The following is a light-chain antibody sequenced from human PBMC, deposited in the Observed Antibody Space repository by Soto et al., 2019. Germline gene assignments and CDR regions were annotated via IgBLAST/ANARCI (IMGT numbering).Light chain of an antibody. V-gene: IGLV1-40*01. Sequence: QSVLTQPPSVSGAPGQRVTISCTGCSSNIGAGYDVHWYQQLPGTAPKLLIYGNSNRPSGVPDRFSGSKPGTSASLAITGLQAEDEADYYCQSYDSSLSGNVVFGGGTKLTVL. CDR1: SSNIGAGYD. CDR2: GNS. CDR3: QSYDSSLSGNVV. J-gene: IGLJ2*01.